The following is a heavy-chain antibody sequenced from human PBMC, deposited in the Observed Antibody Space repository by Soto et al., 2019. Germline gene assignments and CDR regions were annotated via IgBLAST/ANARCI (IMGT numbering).Heavy chain of an antibody. J-gene: IGHJ4*02. CDR3: ARNPLCVGELFPFDY. V-gene: IGHV3-30-3*01. Sequence: QVQLVESGGGVVQPGRSLRLSCAASGFTFSSYAMHWVRQAPGKGLEWVAVISYDGSNKSYADSVKGRFTISRDNSKRTHYLQMNCLTAEDTAVYYCARNPLCVGELFPFDYWGQGTLVTVSS. CDR1: GFTFSSYA. CDR2: ISYDGSNK. D-gene: IGHD3-10*01.